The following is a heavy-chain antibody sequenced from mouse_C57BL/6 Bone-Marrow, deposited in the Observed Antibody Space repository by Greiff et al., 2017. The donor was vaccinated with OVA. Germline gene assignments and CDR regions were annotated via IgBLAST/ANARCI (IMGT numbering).Heavy chain of an antibody. D-gene: IGHD1-1*01. CDR1: GFNIKDDY. V-gene: IGHV14-4*01. J-gene: IGHJ4*01. Sequence: DVKLVESGAELVRPGASVKLSCTASGFNIKDDYMHWVKQRPEQGLEWIGWIDPENGDTEYASKFQGKATITADTSSNTAYLQLSSLTSEDTAVYYCTTFGLLRYPYYYAMDYWGQGTSVTVSS. CDR3: TTFGLLRYPYYYAMDY. CDR2: IDPENGDT.